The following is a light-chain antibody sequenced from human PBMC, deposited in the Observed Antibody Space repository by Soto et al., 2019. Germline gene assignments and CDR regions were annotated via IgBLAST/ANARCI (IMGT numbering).Light chain of an antibody. Sequence: QLVLTQPPSASASLGASVTLTCTLSSDDSNYQVDWYQQRPGKGPRFVMRVGTGGIVGSKGDGIPDRFSVLGSGLNRYLTIKDIQEEDESDYHCGADHGSGGNFVYVFGGGTKLTVL. CDR3: GADHGSGGNFVYV. CDR1: SDDSNYQ. CDR2: VGTGGIVG. V-gene: IGLV9-49*01. J-gene: IGLJ2*01.